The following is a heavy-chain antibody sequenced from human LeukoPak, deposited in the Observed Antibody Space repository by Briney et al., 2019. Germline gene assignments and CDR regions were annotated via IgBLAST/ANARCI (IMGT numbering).Heavy chain of an antibody. V-gene: IGHV1-18*01. CDR2: ISPYNGNT. CDR1: GYTLSRYG. J-gene: IGHJ4*02. D-gene: IGHD6-19*01. CDR3: ARDRGDSGWYGENDY. Sequence: ASVKVTCKASGYTLSRYGISWLRQAPGQGLEWVGWISPYNGNTNYAQKFQGRVTMTTDTSKTTAYMELRSLKSDDTTLYYCARDRGDSGWYGENDYWGQGTPVIVSS.